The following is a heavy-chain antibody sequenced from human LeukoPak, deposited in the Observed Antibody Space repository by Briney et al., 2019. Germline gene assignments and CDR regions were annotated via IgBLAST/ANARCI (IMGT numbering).Heavy chain of an antibody. CDR3: ARDQSLLLWFGESQPYYYYMDV. CDR2: INPSGGST. Sequence: GASVKVSCKASGYTFTSYGISWVRQAPGQGLEWMGIINPSGGSTSYAQKFQGRVTMTRDMSTSTVYMELSSLRSEDTAVYYCARDQSLLLWFGESQPYYYYMDVWGKGTTVTVSS. D-gene: IGHD3-10*01. CDR1: GYTFTSYG. J-gene: IGHJ6*03. V-gene: IGHV1-46*01.